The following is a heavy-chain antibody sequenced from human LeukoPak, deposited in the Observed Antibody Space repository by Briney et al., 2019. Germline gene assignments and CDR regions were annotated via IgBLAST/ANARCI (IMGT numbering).Heavy chain of an antibody. D-gene: IGHD5-24*01. J-gene: IGHJ5*02. V-gene: IGHV4-61*02. CDR1: GGSIISGSYY. CDR3: ARDEHKGLSGNGYNR. CDR2: IYTSGST. Sequence: KPSETLSLTCTVSGGSIISGSYYWSWIRQPAGKGLEWIGRIYTSGSTNYNPSLKSRVTISVDTSKNQFSLKLSSVTAADTAVYYCARDEHKGLSGNGYNRWGQGTLVTVSS.